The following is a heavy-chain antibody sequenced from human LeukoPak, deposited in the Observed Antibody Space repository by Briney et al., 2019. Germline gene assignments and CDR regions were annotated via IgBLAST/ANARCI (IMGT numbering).Heavy chain of an antibody. CDR2: ISSSSSAI. CDR3: ARDSLVVVIASGAFDI. Sequence: GGSLRLSCAASGFTFSNYNMNWVRQAPGKGLEWVSYISSSSSAIYYADSVKGRFTISRDNAKNSPYLQMNSLRAEDTAVYYCARDSLVVVIASGAFDIWGQGTMVTVSS. V-gene: IGHV3-48*01. J-gene: IGHJ3*02. CDR1: GFTFSNYN. D-gene: IGHD2-21*01.